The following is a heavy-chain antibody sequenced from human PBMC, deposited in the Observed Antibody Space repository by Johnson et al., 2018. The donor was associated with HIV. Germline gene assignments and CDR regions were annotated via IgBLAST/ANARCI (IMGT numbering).Heavy chain of an antibody. CDR1: GLSFSNFG. Sequence: MQLVESGGGVVQPGKSLTLSCVVSGLSFSNFGIHWVRQAPGKGLEWVSSIRGSGGSTKYADSVKGRFTISRDNSKNTLYLQMNSLRAEDTAVYYCAKSPGKDHGGNSGGFDIWGQGTMVTVSS. CDR3: AKSPGKDHGGNSGGFDI. J-gene: IGHJ3*02. V-gene: IGHV3-NL1*01. CDR2: IRGSGGST. D-gene: IGHD4/OR15-4a*01.